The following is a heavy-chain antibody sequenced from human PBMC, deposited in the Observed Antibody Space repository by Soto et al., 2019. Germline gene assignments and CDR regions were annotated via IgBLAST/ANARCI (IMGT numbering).Heavy chain of an antibody. CDR2: ISAHNGDT. CDR3: ARDRSYYYETSGYPFDY. J-gene: IGHJ4*02. Sequence: RASVKVSCKASGYSFDRYGISWVRQAPGQRPEWMGWISAHNGDTRFSQKVQGRLTLTTDTSTNTAYMDLRSLSSDDTAVYYCARDRSYYYETSGYPFDYWGQGTQVTVSS. V-gene: IGHV1-18*01. D-gene: IGHD3-22*01. CDR1: GYSFDRYG.